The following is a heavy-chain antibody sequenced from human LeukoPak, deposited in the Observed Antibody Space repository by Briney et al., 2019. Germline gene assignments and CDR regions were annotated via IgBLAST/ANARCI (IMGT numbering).Heavy chain of an antibody. J-gene: IGHJ1*01. CDR2: IRYDGSNK. V-gene: IGHV3-30*02. CDR3: AKDGQLLIPPAYFQH. Sequence: PGGSLRLSCAASGFTFSSYGMHWVRQAPGKGLEWVAFIRYDGSNKYYADSVKGRFTISRDNSKNTLYLQMNSLRAEDTAVYYCAKDGQLLIPPAYFQHWGQGTLVTVSS. D-gene: IGHD2-2*01. CDR1: GFTFSSYG.